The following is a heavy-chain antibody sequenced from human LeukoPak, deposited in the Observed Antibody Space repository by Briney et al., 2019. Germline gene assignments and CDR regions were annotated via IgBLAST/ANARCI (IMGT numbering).Heavy chain of an antibody. CDR2: INHSGST. Sequence: PSETLSLTCAVYGGSFSGYYWSWIRQPPGKGLEWIGEINHSGSTNYNPSLKSRVTISVDTSKNQFSLKLSSVTAADTAVYYCARGQRGRLRDYYYYYYYMDVWGKGTTVTVSS. D-gene: IGHD4-17*01. V-gene: IGHV4-34*01. CDR1: GGSFSGYY. CDR3: ARGQRGRLRDYYYYYYYMDV. J-gene: IGHJ6*03.